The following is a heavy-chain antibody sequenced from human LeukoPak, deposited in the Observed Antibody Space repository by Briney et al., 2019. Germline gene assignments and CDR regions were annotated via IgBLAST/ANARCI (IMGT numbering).Heavy chain of an antibody. Sequence: ASVKVSCKASGYTFTGYYMHWVRQAPGQGLEWMGWINPNSGGTNYAQKFQGRVTMTRDTSISTAYMELSRLRSDDTAVYYCAREIHGAPVDYYMDVWGKGTTVTISS. J-gene: IGHJ6*03. CDR3: AREIHGAPVDYYMDV. D-gene: IGHD2-21*01. CDR2: INPNSGGT. V-gene: IGHV1-2*02. CDR1: GYTFTGYY.